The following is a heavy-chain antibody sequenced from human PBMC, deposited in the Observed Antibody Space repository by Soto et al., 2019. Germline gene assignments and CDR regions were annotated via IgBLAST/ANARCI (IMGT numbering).Heavy chain of an antibody. Sequence: GGSLRLSCAASGFTFSNAWMNWVRQAPGKGLEWVGRIKSKTDGGTTDYAAPVKGRFTISRDDSKNTLYLQMNSLKTEDTAVYYCTTEEQTTIFGVVMNYHYYGVEVWGQGTTVTVSS. D-gene: IGHD3-3*01. J-gene: IGHJ6*02. CDR1: GFTFSNAW. V-gene: IGHV3-15*07. CDR3: TTEEQTTIFGVVMNYHYYGVEV. CDR2: IKSKTDGGTT.